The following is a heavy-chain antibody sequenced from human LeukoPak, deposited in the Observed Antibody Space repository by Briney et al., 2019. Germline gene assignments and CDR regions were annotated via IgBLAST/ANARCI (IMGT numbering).Heavy chain of an antibody. D-gene: IGHD4-17*01. CDR1: GGSISTYY. J-gene: IGHJ3*02. V-gene: IGHV4-59*01. CDR2: ISYTGST. CDR3: ARAAQNYGDYEGGAFDI. Sequence: SETQSLTCSVPGGSISTYYWSWSRQPPGKGLELIGYISYTGSTTNYNPSLKSRVTISLDTPKNQFSLNLRSVTAADTAVYYCARAAQNYGDYEGGAFDIWGRGTMVIVSS.